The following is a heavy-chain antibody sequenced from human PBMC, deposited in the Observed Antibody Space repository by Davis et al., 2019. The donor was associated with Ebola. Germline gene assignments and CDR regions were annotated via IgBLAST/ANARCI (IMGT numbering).Heavy chain of an antibody. Sequence: PGGSLRPSCAAPGFPFSQAWLNWVRQAPGKGLEWVGRIKSKNDGETTDYAAPVRGRFTMSRDDSKNTLFLQMDSLKTEDTGIYFCVTMAAFWGQGTLVTVSS. CDR1: GFPFSQAW. CDR2: IKSKNDGETT. D-gene: IGHD5-24*01. V-gene: IGHV3-15*07. CDR3: VTMAAF. J-gene: IGHJ4*02.